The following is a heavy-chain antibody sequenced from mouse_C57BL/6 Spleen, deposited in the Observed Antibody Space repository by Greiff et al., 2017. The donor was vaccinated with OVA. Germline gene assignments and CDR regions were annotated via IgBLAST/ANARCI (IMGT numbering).Heavy chain of an antibody. CDR3: ALAIWGTWCAY. CDR1: GYTFTDYN. D-gene: IGHD4-1*01. V-gene: IGHV1-18*01. Sequence: VQLQQSGPELVKPGASVKIPCKASGYTFTDYNMDWVKQSHGKSLEWIGDINPNNGGTIYNQKFKGKATLTVDKSSSTAYMELRSLTSEDTAVYYCALAIWGTWCAYWGQGTLVTVSA. CDR2: INPNNGGT. J-gene: IGHJ3*01.